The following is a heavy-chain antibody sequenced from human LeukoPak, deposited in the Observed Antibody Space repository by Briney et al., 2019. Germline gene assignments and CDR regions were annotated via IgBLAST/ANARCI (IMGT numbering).Heavy chain of an antibody. V-gene: IGHV4-34*10. CDR3: AKFLWFGYFDL. D-gene: IGHD3-10*01. Sequence: SETLSLTCALSGGSFNDNYWSWIRQPPGKGLEWIGEINHTGKSNYNPSLKSRTTISMDTSKNQFSLELNSVTAADTAVYYCAKFLWFGYFDLWGQGTLVTVSS. CDR1: GGSFNDNY. CDR2: INHTGKS. J-gene: IGHJ4*02.